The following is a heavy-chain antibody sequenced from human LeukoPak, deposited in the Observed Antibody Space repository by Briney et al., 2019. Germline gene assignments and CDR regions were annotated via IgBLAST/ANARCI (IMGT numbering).Heavy chain of an antibody. CDR2: IFNSGTT. CDR3: ARHDPMDV. V-gene: IGHV4-39*01. J-gene: IGHJ6*02. Sequence: PSETLSLTCSVSGASISSGTYYWAWIRQPPGKGLEYLGSIFNSGTTYYNPSLKSRVTISVDTSNNQFSLKLSSVTAADTAVYYCARHDPMDVWGQGTTVTVSS. CDR1: GASISSGTYY.